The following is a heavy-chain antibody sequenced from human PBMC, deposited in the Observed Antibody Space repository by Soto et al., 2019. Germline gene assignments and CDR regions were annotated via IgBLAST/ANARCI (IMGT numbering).Heavy chain of an antibody. CDR1: GGSVSSGSYY. CDR2: IYYSGST. V-gene: IGHV4-61*01. J-gene: IGHJ4*02. D-gene: IGHD4-4*01. Sequence: QVQLQESGPGLVKPSETLSLTCPVSGGSVSSGSYYWSWIRQPPGKGLEWIGYIYYSGSTNYNPSLKSRVTISVDTSKNQFSLKLSSVTAADTAVYYCARARVRSTTRSFDYWGQGTLVTVSS. CDR3: ARARVRSTTRSFDY.